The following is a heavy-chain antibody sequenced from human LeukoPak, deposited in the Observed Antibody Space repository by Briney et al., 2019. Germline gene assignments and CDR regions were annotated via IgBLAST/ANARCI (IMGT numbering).Heavy chain of an antibody. CDR3: ARDDTVYFDY. V-gene: IGHV3-33*01. D-gene: IGHD2-2*02. J-gene: IGHJ4*02. CDR2: IWYDGSNK. CDR1: GFTFSSYG. Sequence: PGGSLRLSCAASGFTFSSYGMHWVRQAPDKGPEWVAIIWYDGSNKFYADSVKGRFTISRDNSKNTLYLQMNSLRAEDTAVYYCARDDTVYFDYWGQGTLVTVSS.